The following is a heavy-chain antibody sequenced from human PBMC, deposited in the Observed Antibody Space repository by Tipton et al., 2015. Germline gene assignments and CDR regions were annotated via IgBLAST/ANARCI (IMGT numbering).Heavy chain of an antibody. CDR2: INHSGST. CDR1: GGSFSGYY. D-gene: IGHD2-21*01. J-gene: IGHJ5*02. Sequence: GLVKPSETLSVTCGVYGGSFSGYYWSWIRQPPGKGLEWIGEINHSGSTNYNPSLKSRVTISVDTSKNQFSLKLNSVTAADTAVYYCARAIEASTHPRFDPWGQGTLATVSS. V-gene: IGHV4-34*01. CDR3: ARAIEASTHPRFDP.